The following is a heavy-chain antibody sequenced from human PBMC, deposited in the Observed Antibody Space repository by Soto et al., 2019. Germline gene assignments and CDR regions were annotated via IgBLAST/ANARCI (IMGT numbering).Heavy chain of an antibody. CDR1: GFTFANFE. CDR3: LRDPHGWGPEGWLDP. J-gene: IGHJ5*02. D-gene: IGHD1-26*01. Sequence: EVRLVESGGALVQPGGSLRLSCATSGFTFANFEFSWVRQPPGKGLEWISYITTTGNNIFYADSVRGRFTISRDNADNSLYLHPDNLRTEDTAIYYSLRDPHGWGPEGWLDPWGRGTLVTVSS. CDR2: ITTTGNNI. V-gene: IGHV3-48*03.